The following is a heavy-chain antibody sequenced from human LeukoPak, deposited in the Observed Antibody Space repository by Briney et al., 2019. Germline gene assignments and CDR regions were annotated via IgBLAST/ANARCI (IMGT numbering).Heavy chain of an antibody. V-gene: IGHV3-23*01. J-gene: IGHJ4*02. D-gene: IGHD6-19*01. Sequence: VGSLRLSCAASGFTFSTYAMNWVRQAPAKGLEWVSTVGGGGPTTDYADSVKDRFTISRDNSKNTLYLQMNSLRAEDTAVYFCARGFLGGTDQYFDSWGQGTLVTVSS. CDR1: GFTFSTYA. CDR2: VGGGGPTT. CDR3: ARGFLGGTDQYFDS.